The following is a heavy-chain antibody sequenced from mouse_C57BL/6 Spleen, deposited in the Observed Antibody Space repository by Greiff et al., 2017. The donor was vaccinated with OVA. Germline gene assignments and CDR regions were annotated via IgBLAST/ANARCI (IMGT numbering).Heavy chain of an antibody. CDR1: GFSLTSYG. V-gene: IGHV2-2*01. J-gene: IGHJ2*01. CDR2: IWSGGST. Sequence: VQLVESGPGLVQPSQSLSITCTVSGFSLTSYGVHWVRQSPGKGLEWLGVIWSGGSTDYNAAFISRLSISKDNSKSQVFFKMKSLQADGTAIDYCARASGTYYLDYWGQGTTLTVSS. CDR3: ARASGTYYLDY. D-gene: IGHD4-1*01.